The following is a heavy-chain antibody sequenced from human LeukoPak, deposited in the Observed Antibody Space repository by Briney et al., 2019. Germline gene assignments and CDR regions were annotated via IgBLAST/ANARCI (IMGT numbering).Heavy chain of an antibody. Sequence: GGXXRLSCAASGFTFSNYGMHWVRQAPGKGLEWVAFIWYDGSNKYYADSVKGGFTISRDNSKNTVYLQMNSLRAEDTAVYYCAKVLAVTSYGAKSIFDHWGQGTLVTVSS. D-gene: IGHD4-23*01. J-gene: IGHJ4*02. CDR3: AKVLAVTSYGAKSIFDH. CDR1: GFTFSNYG. V-gene: IGHV3-30*02. CDR2: IWYDGSNK.